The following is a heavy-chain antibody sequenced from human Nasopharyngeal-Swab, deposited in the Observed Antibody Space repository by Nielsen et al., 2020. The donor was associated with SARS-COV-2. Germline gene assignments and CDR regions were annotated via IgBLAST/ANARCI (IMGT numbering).Heavy chain of an antibody. V-gene: IGHV3-21*01. J-gene: IGHJ6*02. Sequence: GGSLRLSCAASGFTFNSYSMNWVRQAPGKGLEWVSSISSSSSYIYYADSVEGRFTISRDNAKNSLYLQMNSLRAEDTAVYYCARDRSNWGSYYYYYGMDVWGQGTTVTVSS. CDR2: ISSSSSYI. CDR1: GFTFNSYS. D-gene: IGHD7-27*01. CDR3: ARDRSNWGSYYYYYGMDV.